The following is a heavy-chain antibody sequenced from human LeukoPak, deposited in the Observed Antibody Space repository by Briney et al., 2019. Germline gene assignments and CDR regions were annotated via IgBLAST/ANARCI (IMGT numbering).Heavy chain of an antibody. D-gene: IGHD6-19*01. Sequence: SETLSLTCTVSGASITNTNYYWSWIRQPPGKGLEWIGEINHSGSTNYNPSLKSRVTISVDTSKNQFSLKLSSVTAADTAVYYCARKSSGWYLKWFDPWGQGTLVTVSS. J-gene: IGHJ5*02. CDR3: ARKSSGWYLKWFDP. CDR2: INHSGST. V-gene: IGHV4-39*07. CDR1: GASITNTNYY.